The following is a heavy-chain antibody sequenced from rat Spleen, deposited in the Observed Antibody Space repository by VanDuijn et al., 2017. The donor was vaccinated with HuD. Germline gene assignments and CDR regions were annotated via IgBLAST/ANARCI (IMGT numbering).Heavy chain of an antibody. J-gene: IGHJ2*01. CDR2: IDYSGSV. CDR3: ARYRTGLDYFDY. Sequence: EVQLQESGPGLVKPSQSLSLTCSVTGYSITSNYWGWIRKFPGNKMEWMGYIDYSGSVNYNPSLKSRISINRDTSKNQFFLQLNSVTTEDTATYYCARYRTGLDYFDYWGQGVMVTVSS. D-gene: IGHD4-4*01. CDR1: GYSITSNY. V-gene: IGHV3-1*01.